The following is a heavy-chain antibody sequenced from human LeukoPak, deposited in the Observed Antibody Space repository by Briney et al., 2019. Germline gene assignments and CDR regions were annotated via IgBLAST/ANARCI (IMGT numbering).Heavy chain of an antibody. V-gene: IGHV3-23*01. CDR2: ISGSGST. D-gene: IGHD2-15*01. CDR1: GFTFSSYA. J-gene: IGHJ2*01. Sequence: GGSLRLSCAASGFTFSSYAMSWVRQVPGKGLEWVSAISGSGSTYYAASVRGRFTISRDNSKNKLYLQMNSLRAEDTAVYYCAKDPAAVVCYFDLWGRGTLVTVSS. CDR3: AKDPAAVVCYFDL.